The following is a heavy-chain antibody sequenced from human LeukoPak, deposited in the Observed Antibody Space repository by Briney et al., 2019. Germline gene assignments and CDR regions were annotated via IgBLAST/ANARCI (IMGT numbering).Heavy chain of an antibody. D-gene: IGHD5-18*01. V-gene: IGHV3-7*03. CDR1: GFTFSNYW. J-gene: IGHJ4*02. CDR2: IKQDGSEK. CDR3: TTDPDTAMVSLDY. Sequence: GGSLRLSCVASGFTFSNYWMSWVRQAPGKGLEWVANIKQDGSEKFYVDTVKGRFTISRDNAKNSLYLQMNSLRAEDTAVYYCTTDPDTAMVSLDYWGQGTLVTVSS.